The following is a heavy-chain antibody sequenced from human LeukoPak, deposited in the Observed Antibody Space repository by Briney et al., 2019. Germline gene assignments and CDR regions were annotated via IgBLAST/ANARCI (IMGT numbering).Heavy chain of an antibody. CDR2: ISGSGGST. CDR1: GFTFSSYA. Sequence: PGGSLRLSCAASGFTFSSYAMSWVRQAPGKGLEWVSAISGSGGSTYYADSVKGRFTISRDNSKNTLYLQMNSLRAEDTAVYYCARGGSSWYNVGSWYFDYWGQGTLVTVSS. V-gene: IGHV3-23*01. CDR3: ARGGSSWYNVGSWYFDY. J-gene: IGHJ4*02. D-gene: IGHD6-13*01.